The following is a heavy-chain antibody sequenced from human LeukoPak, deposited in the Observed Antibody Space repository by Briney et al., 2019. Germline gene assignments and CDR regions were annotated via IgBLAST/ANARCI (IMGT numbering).Heavy chain of an antibody. J-gene: IGHJ4*02. V-gene: IGHV1-2*06. CDR1: GETFTGYQ. CDR2: INPNSGDT. D-gene: IGHD2-2*01. Sequence: AALKVSCMASGETFTGYQMHWVRQAPGQGLEWMGRINPNSGDTNYAQKFQGRVTMTRDTSISTAYMELSRLRSDDTAVYYCARDYCSSTSCLFDYWGQGTLVTVSS. CDR3: ARDYCSSTSCLFDY.